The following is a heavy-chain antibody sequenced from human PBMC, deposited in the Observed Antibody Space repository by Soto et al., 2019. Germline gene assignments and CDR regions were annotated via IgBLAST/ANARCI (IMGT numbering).Heavy chain of an antibody. D-gene: IGHD5-12*01. CDR2: INHSGST. CDR3: ARGAPYVDIVATITGEDIQYYFDY. V-gene: IGHV4-34*01. J-gene: IGHJ4*02. CDR1: GGSFSGYY. Sequence: PSETLSLTCAVYGGSFSGYYWSWIRQPPGKGLEWIGEINHSGSTNYNPSLKSRVTISVDTSKNQFSLKLSSVTAADTAVYYCARGAPYVDIVATITGEDIQYYFDYWGQGTLVTVSS.